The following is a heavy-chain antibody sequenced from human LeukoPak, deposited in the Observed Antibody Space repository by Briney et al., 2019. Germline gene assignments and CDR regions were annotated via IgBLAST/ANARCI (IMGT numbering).Heavy chain of an antibody. CDR1: GFTFSNYG. V-gene: IGHV3-33*01. CDR2: IWFDGRNK. D-gene: IGHD4-23*01. CDR3: ARDDCGGNYLDY. J-gene: IGHJ4*02. Sequence: GRSLRLSCAASGFTFSNYGMHWVRQAPGKGLEWVALIWFDGRNKFHADSVKGRFTISRDNSKDTLFLQMNSLRAEDTAVYYCARDDCGGNYLDYWGQGTLVTVSS.